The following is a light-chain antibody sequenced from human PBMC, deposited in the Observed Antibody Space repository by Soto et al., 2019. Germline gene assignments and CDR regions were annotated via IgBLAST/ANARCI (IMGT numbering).Light chain of an antibody. V-gene: IGKV1-5*03. Sequence: DIQMTQSPSTLSASVGDRVTITCRASESISSWLAWYQQKPGKAPKLLIYKASSLQSGVPSRFSGSGSGTEFTLTISSLQPDDFATYYCQQYNSASWTFAQGTKVEIK. CDR3: QQYNSASWT. CDR1: ESISSW. J-gene: IGKJ1*01. CDR2: KAS.